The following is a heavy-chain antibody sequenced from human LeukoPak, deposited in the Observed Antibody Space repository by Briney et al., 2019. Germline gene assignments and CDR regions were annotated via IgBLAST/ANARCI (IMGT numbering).Heavy chain of an antibody. CDR1: GGTFSSYA. J-gene: IGHJ4*02. CDR3: ARTYYYDSSGYLGY. V-gene: IGHV1-69*04. CDR2: IIPILGIA. D-gene: IGHD3-22*01. Sequence: SVKVSCKASGGTFSSYAISWVRQAPGQGLEWMGRIIPILGIANYAQKFQGRVTITADTSTSTAYMELSSLRSEDTAVYYCARTYYYDSSGYLGYWGQGTLVTVSS.